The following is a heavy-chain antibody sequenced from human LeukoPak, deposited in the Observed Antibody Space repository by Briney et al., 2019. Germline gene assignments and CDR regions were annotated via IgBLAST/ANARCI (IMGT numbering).Heavy chain of an antibody. J-gene: IGHJ4*02. V-gene: IGHV3-74*01. Sequence: PGGSLRLSCAASGFTFSSYWMHWVRQAPGKGLVWVSRINSDGSSTSYADSVKGRFTISRDNAKNTVYLQMNSLRAEDTAVYYCAREVVLTGTSVFDSWGPGTQVTVSS. CDR3: AREVVLTGTSVFDS. CDR1: GFTFSSYW. D-gene: IGHD2-21*02. CDR2: INSDGSST.